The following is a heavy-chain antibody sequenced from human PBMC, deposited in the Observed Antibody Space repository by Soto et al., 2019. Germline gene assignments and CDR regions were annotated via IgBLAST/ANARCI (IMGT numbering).Heavy chain of an antibody. Sequence: SETLSLTCNVSGGSISRSSYYWGWIRQPPGKGLEWIAYIYYSGSTNYNPSLKSRVTISLDTSKNQFSLKLSSVTAADTAVYYCASSNIAAAGFYYYGMDVWGRGTTVTVSS. CDR2: IYYSGST. J-gene: IGHJ6*02. D-gene: IGHD6-13*01. CDR1: GGSISRSSYY. CDR3: ASSNIAAAGFYYYGMDV. V-gene: IGHV4-61*05.